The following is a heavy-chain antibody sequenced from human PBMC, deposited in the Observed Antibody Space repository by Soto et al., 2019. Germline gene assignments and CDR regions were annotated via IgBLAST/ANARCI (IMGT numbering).Heavy chain of an antibody. V-gene: IGHV4-59*01. CDR2: IYYSGST. J-gene: IGHJ3*02. CDR3: ARNRLEDAFDI. Sequence: PSETLSLTCAVSGGSISHYYWSWIRQPPGKGLEWIGYIYYSGSTNYNPSLKSRVTISEDMSKNQFSLNLRSVTAADTAVHYCARNRLEDAFDIWGRGTMVTVSS. CDR1: GGSISHYY.